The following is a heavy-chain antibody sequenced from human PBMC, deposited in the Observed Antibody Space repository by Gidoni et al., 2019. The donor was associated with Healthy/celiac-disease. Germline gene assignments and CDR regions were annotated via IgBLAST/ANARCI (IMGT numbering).Heavy chain of an antibody. D-gene: IGHD3-22*01. V-gene: IGHV1-69*02. CDR2: IIPILGIA. J-gene: IGHJ4*02. CDR3: ARNGNPYASSGYAEYYFDY. CDR1: GGTFSSYT. Sequence: SSMKVSCKASGGTFSSYTISWVRQAPGKGLEWMGRIIPILGIANYAQKFQGRVTITADKSTSTAYMEMSSLRYEDTAVYYCARNGNPYASSGYAEYYFDYWGQGTLVPVSS.